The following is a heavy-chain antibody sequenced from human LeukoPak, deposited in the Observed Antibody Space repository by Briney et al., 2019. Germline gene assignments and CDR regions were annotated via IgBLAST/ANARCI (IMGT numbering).Heavy chain of an antibody. CDR1: GFTFSSYA. CDR3: AKDSLHYYDSSGYLYFDY. V-gene: IGHV3-23*01. D-gene: IGHD3-22*01. J-gene: IGHJ4*02. CDR2: ISVSGGST. Sequence: GGSLRLSCAASGFTFSSYAMSWVRQAPGKGLKWVSAISVSGGSTYYADSVKGRFTISRDNSKNTLYLQMNSLRAEDTAVYYCAKDSLHYYDSSGYLYFDYWGQGTLVTVSS.